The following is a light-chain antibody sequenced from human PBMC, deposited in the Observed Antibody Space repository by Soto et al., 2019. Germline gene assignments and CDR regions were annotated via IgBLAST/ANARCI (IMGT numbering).Light chain of an antibody. V-gene: IGLV2-23*02. J-gene: IGLJ3*02. CDR1: SSDVGTYNL. Sequence: QSVLTQPASVSGSPGQSITISCTGTSSDVGTYNLVSWFQQYPVKAPKLMIFEVSKRSSGVSNRFSGSKSGNTASLTISGLQAEDEADYYCCSYAGGNTWVFGGGTKLTVL. CDR3: CSYAGGNTWV. CDR2: EVS.